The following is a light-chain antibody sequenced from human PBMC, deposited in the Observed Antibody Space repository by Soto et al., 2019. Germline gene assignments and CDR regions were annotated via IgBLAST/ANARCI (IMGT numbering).Light chain of an antibody. V-gene: IGLV2-14*01. J-gene: IGLJ3*02. Sequence: QSALTQPASVSGSPGQSITISCTGTSSDIGSGYAYVSWYQQHPGKAPKVIIYEVRHRPSSVSSRFSGSRSGNTASLTISGLQAEDEAHYYCSSYVGNNNLVFGGGTKLTVL. CDR2: EVR. CDR1: SSDIGSGYAY. CDR3: SSYVGNNNLV.